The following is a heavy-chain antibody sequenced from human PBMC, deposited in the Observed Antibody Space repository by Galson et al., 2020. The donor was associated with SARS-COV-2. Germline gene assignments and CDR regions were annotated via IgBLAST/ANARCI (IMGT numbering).Heavy chain of an antibody. CDR2: IYLDDSYT. V-gene: IGHV5-51*01. D-gene: IGHD6-19*01. Sequence: GASLKISCRSSCYSFTNYWNGWVRQAPGKGLEWMGIIYLDDSYTIYSPSFQGQVTIPADKSISTAFLQWSSLKASETAIYYCARHGASGGWYGGIDYLGQGTLVTVSS. CDR1: CYSFTNYW. J-gene: IGHJ4*02. CDR3: ARHGASGGWYGGIDY.